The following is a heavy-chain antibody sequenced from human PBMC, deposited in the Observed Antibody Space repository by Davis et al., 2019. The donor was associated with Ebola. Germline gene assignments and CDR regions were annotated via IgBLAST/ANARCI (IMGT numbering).Heavy chain of an antibody. J-gene: IGHJ4*02. CDR1: GFTFSSYA. CDR2: ISSSGSTI. V-gene: IGHV3-48*04. D-gene: IGHD6-19*01. CDR3: ARDWAYSSGWGLDY. Sequence: PGGSLRLSCAASGFTFSSYAMSWVRQAPGKGLEWVSYISSSGSTIYYADSVKGRFTISRDNAKNSLYLQMNSLRAEDTAVYYCARDWAYSSGWGLDYWGQGTLVTVSS.